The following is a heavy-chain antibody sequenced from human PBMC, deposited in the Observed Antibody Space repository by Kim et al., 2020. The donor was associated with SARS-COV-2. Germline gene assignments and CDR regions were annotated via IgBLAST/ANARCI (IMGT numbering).Heavy chain of an antibody. Sequence: GGSLRLSCAASGFTFSSYGMHWVRQAPGKGLEWVAVISYDGSNKYYADSVKGQFTISRDNSKNTLYLQMNSLRAEDTAVYYCAKAWKYGSGSFHWFDPWGQGTLVTVSS. CDR3: AKAWKYGSGSFHWFDP. CDR2: ISYDGSNK. V-gene: IGHV3-30*18. J-gene: IGHJ5*02. D-gene: IGHD3-10*01. CDR1: GFTFSSYG.